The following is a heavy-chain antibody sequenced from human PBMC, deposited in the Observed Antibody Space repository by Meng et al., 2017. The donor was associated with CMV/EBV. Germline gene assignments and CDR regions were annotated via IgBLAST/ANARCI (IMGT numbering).Heavy chain of an antibody. CDR2: ISWDGGST. CDR3: AKDIAPWARGIDY. V-gene: IGHV3-43D*03. CDR1: GFTFDDYA. J-gene: IGHJ4*02. D-gene: IGHD3-10*01. Sequence: GGSLRLSCAASGFTFDDYAMHWVRQAPVKGLEWVSLISWDGGSTYYADSVKGRFTISRDNSKNSLYLQMNSLRAEDTALYYCAKDIAPWARGIDYWGQGTLVTVSS.